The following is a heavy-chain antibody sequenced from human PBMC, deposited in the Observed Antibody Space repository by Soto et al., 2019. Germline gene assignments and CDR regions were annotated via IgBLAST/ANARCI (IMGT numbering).Heavy chain of an antibody. J-gene: IGHJ4*02. CDR2: INPNSGGT. CDR3: ARDRLHGDYDY. Sequence: ASVKVSCKASGYTFTGYYMHWLRQAPGQGLEWMGWINPNSGGTNYAQKFQGWVTMTRDTSISTAYMELSRLRSDDTAVYYCARDRLHGDYDYWGQGTLVTVSS. V-gene: IGHV1-2*04. D-gene: IGHD4-17*01. CDR1: GYTFTGYY.